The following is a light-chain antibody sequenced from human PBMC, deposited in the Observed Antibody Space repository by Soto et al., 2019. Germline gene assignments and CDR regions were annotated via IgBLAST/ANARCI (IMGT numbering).Light chain of an antibody. CDR3: QQYGSSGT. V-gene: IGKV3-11*01. J-gene: IGKJ1*01. CDR1: QSVRNY. Sequence: EIVLTQSPATLSLSPGERATLSCRASQSVRNYLAWYQQKPGQAPRLLIYDASNRATGIPARFSGTGSGTDFTLTISSLEPEDFAVYYCQQYGSSGTFGQGTKVDIK. CDR2: DAS.